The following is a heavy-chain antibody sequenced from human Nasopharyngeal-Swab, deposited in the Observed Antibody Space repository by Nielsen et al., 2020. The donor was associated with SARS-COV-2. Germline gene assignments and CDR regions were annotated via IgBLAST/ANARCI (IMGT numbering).Heavy chain of an antibody. CDR1: GFTFSSYV. CDR3: AKDGMVRGAFDI. D-gene: IGHD5-18*01. Sequence: GESLKISCAASGFTFSSYVMSWVRQAPGKGLEWVSAISGSGGSTYYADSVKGRFTISRDNSKNTLYLQMNSLRAEDTAVYYCAKDGMVRGAFDIWGQGTMVTVSS. J-gene: IGHJ3*02. CDR2: ISGSGGST. V-gene: IGHV3-23*01.